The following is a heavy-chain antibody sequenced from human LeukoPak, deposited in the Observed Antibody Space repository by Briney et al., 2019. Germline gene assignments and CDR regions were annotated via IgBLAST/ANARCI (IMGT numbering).Heavy chain of an antibody. CDR2: INPSGGNT. V-gene: IGHV1-46*01. Sequence: ATVKVSCKASGYTFTSYYLHWLRQAPGQGLEWMGIINPSGGNTKYAQKFQDKVTMTRDTSTNTVYMELNSLRFEDTAIYYCAGGGPYVDYRFDYWGQGTLVTVSS. CDR3: AGGGPYVDYRFDY. J-gene: IGHJ4*02. D-gene: IGHD4-17*01. CDR1: GYTFTSYY.